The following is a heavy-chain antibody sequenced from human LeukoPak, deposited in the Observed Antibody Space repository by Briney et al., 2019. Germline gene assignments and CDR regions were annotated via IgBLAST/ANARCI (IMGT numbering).Heavy chain of an antibody. CDR1: GYTLTELS. CDR2: FDPEDGET. D-gene: IGHD6-13*01. Sequence: ASVKVSCKVSGYTLTELSMHWVRQAPGQGLEWMGGFDPEDGETIYAQKFQGRVTMTEDTSTDTAYMELSSLRSEDTAVYYCATAPRGQQLDQGHWFDPWGQGTLVTVSS. V-gene: IGHV1-24*01. J-gene: IGHJ5*02. CDR3: ATAPRGQQLDQGHWFDP.